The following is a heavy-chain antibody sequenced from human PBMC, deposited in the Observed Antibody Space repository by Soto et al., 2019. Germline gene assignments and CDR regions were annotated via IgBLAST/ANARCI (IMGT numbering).Heavy chain of an antibody. V-gene: IGHV6-1*01. D-gene: IGHD2-8*01. CDR2: TYYRSKWVN. Sequence: TLSLTCVISGDSVSTNSATWDWIRQSPSRGLEWMGRTYYRSKWVNDYTVSVKGRISINPDTSNNKFSLQLNSVTPDVTSVYYCARLIGNSWLDSWGQGTLVTVSS. CDR1: GDSVSTNSAT. CDR3: ARLIGNSWLDS. J-gene: IGHJ5*01.